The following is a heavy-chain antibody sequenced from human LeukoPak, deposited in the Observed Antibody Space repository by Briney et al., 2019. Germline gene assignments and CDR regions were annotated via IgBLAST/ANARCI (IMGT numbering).Heavy chain of an antibody. Sequence: VASVKVSCKASGRTFSSHAISWVRQAPGQGLERMGGIIPIFGTANYAQKFQGRVTITADESTSTAYMELSSLRSEDTAVYYCASREQWLGYNWFDPWGQGTLVTVSS. V-gene: IGHV1-69*13. J-gene: IGHJ5*02. CDR2: IIPIFGTA. CDR1: GRTFSSHA. D-gene: IGHD6-19*01. CDR3: ASREQWLGYNWFDP.